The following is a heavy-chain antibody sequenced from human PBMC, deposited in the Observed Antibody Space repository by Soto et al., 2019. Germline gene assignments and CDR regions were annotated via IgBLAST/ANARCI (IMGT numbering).Heavy chain of an antibody. J-gene: IGHJ5*02. Sequence: GGSLRLSCAASGFTFSSYAMSWVRQAPGKGLEWVSAISGSGGSTYYADSVKGRFTISRDNSKNTLYLQMNSLRAEDTAVYYCARTRRFLEWLFKVNWFDPWGQGTLVTVSS. CDR3: ARTRRFLEWLFKVNWFDP. D-gene: IGHD3-3*01. V-gene: IGHV3-23*01. CDR2: ISGSGGST. CDR1: GFTFSSYA.